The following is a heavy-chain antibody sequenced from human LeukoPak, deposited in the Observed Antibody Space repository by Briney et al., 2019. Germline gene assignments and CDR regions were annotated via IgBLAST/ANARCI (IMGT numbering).Heavy chain of an antibody. CDR3: TIHTYGRSSY. D-gene: IGHD5-18*01. CDR1: GFTFSNAW. CDR2: IKSNSDGGTT. Sequence: PGGSLRLSCATSGFTFSNAWMSWVRQAPGKGLEWVGRIKSNSDGGTTVYAAPLKGRFTISRDDSKNTLFLQVNSLKTEDTAVYYCTIHTYGRSSYWGQGTLVTVSS. V-gene: IGHV3-15*01. J-gene: IGHJ4*02.